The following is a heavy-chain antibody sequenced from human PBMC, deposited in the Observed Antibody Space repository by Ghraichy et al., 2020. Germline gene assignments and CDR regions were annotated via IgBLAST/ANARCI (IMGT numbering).Heavy chain of an antibody. Sequence: GGSLRLSCAASGLTFSNYGMSWVRQAPGKGLEWVSTISGRGDLTYYADSVKGRFTISRDNSKNMLYLQMDSLRAEDTAVYYCADDCSFTACPVPFQHWGQGTLLTVSS. CDR1: GLTFSNYG. J-gene: IGHJ1*01. CDR3: ADDCSFTACPVPFQH. CDR2: ISGRGDLT. V-gene: IGHV3-23*01. D-gene: IGHD3-10*02.